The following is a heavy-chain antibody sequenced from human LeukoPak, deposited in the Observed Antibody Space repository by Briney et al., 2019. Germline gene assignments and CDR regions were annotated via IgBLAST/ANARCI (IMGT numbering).Heavy chain of an antibody. Sequence: PGGSLRLSCAASGFDLRKYAMHWVRQAPGRGLECVSAINSNGGSTYYANSVKGRFTISRDNSKNTLYLQMGSLRAEDMAVYYCARLGPYDCSVTDCYLDYWGQGTLVTVSS. CDR3: ARLGPYDCSVTDCYLDY. D-gene: IGHD5-12*01. V-gene: IGHV3-64*01. CDR2: INSNGGST. CDR1: GFDLRKYA. J-gene: IGHJ4*02.